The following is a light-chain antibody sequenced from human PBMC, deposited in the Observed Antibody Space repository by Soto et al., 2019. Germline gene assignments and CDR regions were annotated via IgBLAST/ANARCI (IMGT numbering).Light chain of an antibody. V-gene: IGLV2-8*01. CDR3: SSYAGSDKFVI. J-gene: IGLJ2*01. CDR1: SSDVGGYNY. CDR2: EVI. Sequence: QSALTQPPSASGSPGQSVTISCTGSSSDVGGYNYVSWYQQHPGTAPKVLIHEVIKRPSGVPDRFSGSRSGNTASLTVSGLQAEDEADYYCSSYAGSDKFVIFGGGTKLTVL.